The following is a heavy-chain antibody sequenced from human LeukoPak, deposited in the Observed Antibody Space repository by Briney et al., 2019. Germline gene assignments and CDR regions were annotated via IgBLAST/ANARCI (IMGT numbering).Heavy chain of an antibody. D-gene: IGHD2-2*02. CDR2: IIPIFATA. J-gene: IGHJ5*02. Sequence: SVKVSCKASGGTFSSYAISWVRQAPGQGLEWMGGIIPIFATANYAQKFQGRVTITADESTSTAYMELSSLRSEDTAVYYCARDRPGRYCSTTSCFTASPFAPWGQGTLVTVSS. CDR3: ARDRPGRYCSTTSCFTASPFAP. V-gene: IGHV1-69*01. CDR1: GGTFSSYA.